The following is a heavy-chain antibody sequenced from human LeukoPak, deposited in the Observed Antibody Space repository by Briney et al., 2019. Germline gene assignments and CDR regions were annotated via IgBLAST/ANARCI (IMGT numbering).Heavy chain of an antibody. V-gene: IGHV3-23*01. CDR1: GFTFSSYA. CDR2: ISGSGGNT. J-gene: IGHJ4*02. Sequence: GGSLRLSCAASGFTFSSYAMSWVRQAPGKGLEWISAISGSGGNTYYADSVKGRFTISRDNSKNTLYLQMNSLRAEDTAVYYCAKDDSAYYYDSSGYYLSASNFDYWGQGTLVTVSS. CDR3: AKDDSAYYYDSSGYYLSASNFDY. D-gene: IGHD3-22*01.